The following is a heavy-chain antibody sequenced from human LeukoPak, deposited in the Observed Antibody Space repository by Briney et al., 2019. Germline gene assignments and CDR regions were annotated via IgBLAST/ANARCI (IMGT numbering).Heavy chain of an antibody. J-gene: IGHJ4*02. CDR2: INPNSGGT. Sequence: ASVKVSCKASGYTVTGYYMHWVRQAPGQGLECMGWINPNSGGTNYAQKFQGRVTMTRDTSINTAYMELSRLTSDDTAVYYCARGRDLDCSSTSCSMFDYWGQGTLVTVSS. V-gene: IGHV1-2*02. CDR3: ARGRDLDCSSTSCSMFDY. D-gene: IGHD2-2*01. CDR1: GYTVTGYY.